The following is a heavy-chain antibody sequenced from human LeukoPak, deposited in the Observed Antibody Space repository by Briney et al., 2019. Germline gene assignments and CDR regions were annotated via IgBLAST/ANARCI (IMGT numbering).Heavy chain of an antibody. CDR2: IYSGGST. CDR1: GFTVSSNY. V-gene: IGHV3-53*01. D-gene: IGHD6-13*01. Sequence: GGSLRLSCAASGFTVSSNYMSWVRQAPGKGLEWVSVIYSGGSTYYADSVKGRFTISRGNSKNTLYLQMNSLRAEDTAVYYCARAGTKEQLAIDYWGQGTLVTVSS. J-gene: IGHJ4*02. CDR3: ARAGTKEQLAIDY.